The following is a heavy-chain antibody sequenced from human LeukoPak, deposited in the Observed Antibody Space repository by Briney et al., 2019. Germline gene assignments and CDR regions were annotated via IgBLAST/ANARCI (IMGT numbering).Heavy chain of an antibody. V-gene: IGHV1-69*10. CDR2: FIPVLGTA. D-gene: IGHD3-3*01. J-gene: IGHJ6*04. Sequence: PSVKVSCKASGATFSDYALNWVRQAPGQGLEWMEVFIPVLGTANSTQKFHDRLTITADISTNTAYMELSSLRSEDTAVYFCAAIPVFGVVLHQEPVWGKGTTVTVSS. CDR3: AAIPVFGVVLHQEPV. CDR1: GATFSDYA.